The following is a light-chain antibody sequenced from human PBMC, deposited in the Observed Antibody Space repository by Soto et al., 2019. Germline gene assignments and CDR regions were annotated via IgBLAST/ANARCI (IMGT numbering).Light chain of an antibody. J-gene: IGKJ2*01. CDR2: AAS. CDR1: QAISSS. Sequence: DIQLTQSPSFLSASVGDRVTITCRASQAISSSLAWYQHNPGKAPKLLIYAASTLQNGVPSSFSGSGSGTEFTLTISSLQPEDFATYYCQHLNDYRYTFGQGTKVKIK. V-gene: IGKV1-9*01. CDR3: QHLNDYRYT.